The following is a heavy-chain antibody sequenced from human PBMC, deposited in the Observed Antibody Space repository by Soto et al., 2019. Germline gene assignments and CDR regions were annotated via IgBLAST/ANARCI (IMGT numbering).Heavy chain of an antibody. Sequence: LKLQKPAPGLVKPSQTLSLTFAASGGSISGGGYSSSWFRQPPGKGLEWFGYIYHSGSTYNNPSLKSRVTISVDRSKNQFSLKLSSVTAADTAVYYCASGMTTVTTFDYWGQGTLVTVSS. CDR2: IYHSGST. V-gene: IGHV4-30-2*01. D-gene: IGHD4-4*01. CDR1: GGSISGGGYS. CDR3: ASGMTTVTTFDY. J-gene: IGHJ4*02.